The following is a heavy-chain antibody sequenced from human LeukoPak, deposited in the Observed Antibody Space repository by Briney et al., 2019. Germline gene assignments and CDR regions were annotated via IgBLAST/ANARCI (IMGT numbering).Heavy chain of an antibody. D-gene: IGHD2-2*01. CDR1: GYTFTGYY. V-gene: IGHV1-2*02. J-gene: IGHJ5*02. Sequence: ASLKVSCKASGYTFTGYYMHWVRQAPGQGLEWMGWINPNSGGTNYAQKFQGRVTMTRDTSISTAYMEPSRLRSDDTAVYYCARVFRGYCSSTSCFFDGYNWFDPWGQGTLVTVSS. CDR3: ARVFRGYCSSTSCFFDGYNWFDP. CDR2: INPNSGGT.